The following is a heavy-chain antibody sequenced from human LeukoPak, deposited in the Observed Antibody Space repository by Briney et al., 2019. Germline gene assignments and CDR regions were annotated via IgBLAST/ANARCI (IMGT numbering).Heavy chain of an antibody. V-gene: IGHV1-69*04. J-gene: IGHJ4*02. CDR3: ASVPGIAAPSTDY. Sequence: GASVKVPCKASGGTFSSYAISWVRQAPGQGLEWMGRIIPILGIANYAQKFQGRVTITADKSTSTAYMELSSLRSEDTAVYYCASVPGIAAPSTDYWGQGTLVTVSS. CDR1: GGTFSSYA. D-gene: IGHD6-13*01. CDR2: IIPILGIA.